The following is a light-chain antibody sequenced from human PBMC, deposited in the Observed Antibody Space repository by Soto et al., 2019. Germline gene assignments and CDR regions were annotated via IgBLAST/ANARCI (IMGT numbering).Light chain of an antibody. CDR3: SSYTTSSTLV. J-gene: IGLJ1*01. CDR2: EVN. CDR1: HSDVGSYNY. V-gene: IGLV2-14*01. Sequence: QSALTQPASVSGSRGQSITISCTGTHSDVGSYNYVSWYQQHPDKAPKVIISEVNNRPSGVSNRFSGSKSGNTASLTISGLQAEDEGDYYCSSYTTSSTLVFGTGTKLTVL.